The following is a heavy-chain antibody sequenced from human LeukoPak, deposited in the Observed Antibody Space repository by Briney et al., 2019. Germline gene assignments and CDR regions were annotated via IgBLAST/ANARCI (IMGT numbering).Heavy chain of an antibody. Sequence: GASVKVSCKASRYTFTSYDINWVREAAGHGLEWMGWMNPNTGRTGYARKFQGRITMTRDTSINTAYMELTNLRSEDTAIYYCARLSQTPDYYTLGGYYYLGYWGQGTPVTVSS. CDR1: RYTFTSYD. J-gene: IGHJ4*02. CDR3: ARLSQTPDYYTLGGYYYLGY. CDR2: MNPNTGRT. V-gene: IGHV1-8*01. D-gene: IGHD3-10*01.